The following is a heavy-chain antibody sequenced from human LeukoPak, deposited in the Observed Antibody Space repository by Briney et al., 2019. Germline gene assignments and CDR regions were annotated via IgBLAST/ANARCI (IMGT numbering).Heavy chain of an antibody. D-gene: IGHD3-3*01. CDR3: EQRPPFGVSTNLRQY. Sequence: GGSLRLSCAASGFAFNLYGMSWVRQAPGKGLECIACISGSGGATYYTDSVQGRFTISRDNSNNTLYLQMKSLRAEDTAVYYCEQRPPFGVSTNLRQYWGQGTLVTVAS. CDR1: GFAFNLYG. CDR2: ISGSGGAT. V-gene: IGHV3-23*01. J-gene: IGHJ4*02.